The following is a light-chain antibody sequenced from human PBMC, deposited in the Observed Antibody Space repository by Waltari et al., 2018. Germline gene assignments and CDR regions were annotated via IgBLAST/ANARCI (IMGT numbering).Light chain of an antibody. J-gene: IGKJ3*01. Sequence: DIVMTQSPLPLPVTPGEPASIPCRSTQRLLHTNGYNYLDWYLQKPGQSPQLLIYLGSNRASGVPARFSGSGSGTDFTLKISRVEAEDVGVYYCMQALHTPRFTFGPGTKVDIK. CDR2: LGS. CDR1: QRLLHTNGYNY. V-gene: IGKV2-28*01. CDR3: MQALHTPRFT.